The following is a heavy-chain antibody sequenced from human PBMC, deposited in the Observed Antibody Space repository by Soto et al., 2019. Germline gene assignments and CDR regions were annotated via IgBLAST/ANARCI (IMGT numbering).Heavy chain of an antibody. CDR1: GYTFTSDG. CDR2: ISAYNGNT. D-gene: IGHD2-2*01. V-gene: IGHV1-18*01. CDR3: ARGFVLVPAAMLESYSPFDY. J-gene: IGHJ4*02. Sequence: APVKGSCKASGYTFTSDGISWVRQAPGQGLEWMGWISAYNGNTNYAQKLQGRVTMTTDTSTSTAYMELRSLRSDDTAVYYCARGFVLVPAAMLESYSPFDYWGQGTLVTVSS.